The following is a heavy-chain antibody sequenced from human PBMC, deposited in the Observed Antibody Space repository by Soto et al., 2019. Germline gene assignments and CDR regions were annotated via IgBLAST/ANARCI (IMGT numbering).Heavy chain of an antibody. CDR2: INWNGGSI. CDR1: GGTCDDYG. D-gene: IGHD3-9*01. V-gene: IGHV3-20*04. Sequence: AGRSKRLPRAAAGGTCDDYGVSWVSQATRKGLEWVSGINWNGGSIVYADSVKGRFTISRDNAKNSLYLQMNSLRDEDTAVYYCAREYYDILTGLNWFAPWGQGTLVTVSS. CDR3: AREYYDILTGLNWFAP. J-gene: IGHJ5*02.